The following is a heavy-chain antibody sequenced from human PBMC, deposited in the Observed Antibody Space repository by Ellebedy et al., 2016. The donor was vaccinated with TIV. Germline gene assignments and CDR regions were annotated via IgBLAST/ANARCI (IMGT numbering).Heavy chain of an antibody. V-gene: IGHV1-18*04. CDR2: ISAYNGNT. CDR3: AREGGGLIAARRAVSYYYYGMDV. D-gene: IGHD6-6*01. Sequence: GESLKISCKGSGYTFTSYGISWVRQAPGQGFEWMGWISAYNGNTHYAQKLQGRVTLTTDTSTSTGYMELRSLRSDDTAVYYCAREGGGLIAARRAVSYYYYGMDVWGQGTTVTVSS. CDR1: GYTFTSYG. J-gene: IGHJ6*02.